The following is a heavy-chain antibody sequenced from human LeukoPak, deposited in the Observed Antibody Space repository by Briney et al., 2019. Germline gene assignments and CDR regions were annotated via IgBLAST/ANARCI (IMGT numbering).Heavy chain of an antibody. CDR3: AKTHPNRYCSSTSCHDYDY. CDR1: GYTLTELS. V-gene: IGHV1-24*01. CDR2: FDPEDGET. Sequence: ASVKVSCKVSGYTLTELSMHWVRQAPGKGLEWMGGFDPEDGETIYAQKFQGRVTMTEDTSTDTAYMELSSLRSEDTAVYYCAKTHPNRYCSSTSCHDYDYWGQGTLVTVSS. J-gene: IGHJ4*02. D-gene: IGHD2-2*01.